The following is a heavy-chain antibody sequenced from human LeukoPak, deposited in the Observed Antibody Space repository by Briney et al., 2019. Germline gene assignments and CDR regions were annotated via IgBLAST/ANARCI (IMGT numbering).Heavy chain of an antibody. Sequence: GSSVKVSCKASGATFSSYAISWVRQAPGQGLEWMGRIIPFLPVANYAQDFQGRVTITADKPTNTAYMELNSLTSEDTAVYYCARSFDSSGYYSAYFDSWGRGTLVTVSS. CDR2: IIPFLPVA. CDR1: GATFSSYA. CDR3: ARSFDSSGYYSAYFDS. D-gene: IGHD3-22*01. J-gene: IGHJ4*02. V-gene: IGHV1-69*04.